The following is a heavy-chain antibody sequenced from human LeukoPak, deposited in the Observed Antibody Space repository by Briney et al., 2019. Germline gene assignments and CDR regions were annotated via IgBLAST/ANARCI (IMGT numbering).Heavy chain of an antibody. CDR3: ARESPLTTGAFDY. CDR2: IYHSGDT. Sequence: SETLSLTCTVSGGSMSSFYWGWIRQPPGEGLEWIAYIYHSGDTNYNPSLKSRVTMSVDTSKKQFSLRLSSVTAADTAVYYCARESPLTTGAFDYWGQGTVVTVSS. D-gene: IGHD3-9*01. V-gene: IGHV4-59*01. CDR1: GGSMSSFY. J-gene: IGHJ4*02.